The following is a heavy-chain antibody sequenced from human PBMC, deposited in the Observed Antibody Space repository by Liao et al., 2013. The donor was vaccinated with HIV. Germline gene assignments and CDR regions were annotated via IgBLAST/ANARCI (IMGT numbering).Heavy chain of an antibody. D-gene: IGHD4-11*01. Sequence: QVQLQESGPGLVKPSETLSLTCTVSGGSISTDYWSWIRQPAGKGLEWIGRIHGSGSTNYNPSLKSRVTMSVDTSKNQFSLKLTSVTAADTAVYYCARGRSPTYSNYERRYYFDYWGQGTLVTVSS. CDR1: GGSISTDY. J-gene: IGHJ4*02. CDR3: ARGRSPTYSNYERRYYFDY. V-gene: IGHV4-4*07. CDR2: IHGSGST.